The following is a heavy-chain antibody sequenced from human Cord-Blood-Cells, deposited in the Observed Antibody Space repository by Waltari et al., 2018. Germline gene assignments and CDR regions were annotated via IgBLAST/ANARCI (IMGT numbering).Heavy chain of an antibody. CDR3: ARDRDSSSWYLAFDI. J-gene: IGHJ3*02. CDR1: GGSISSGGYY. CDR2: IYYSGST. D-gene: IGHD6-13*01. Sequence: QVQLQESGPGLVKPSQTLSLTCTVPGGSISSGGYYWSWIRQHPGKGLEWIWYIYYSGSTYYNPSLKSRVTISVDTSKNQFSLKLSSVTAADTAVYYCARDRDSSSWYLAFDIWGQGTMVTVSS. V-gene: IGHV4-31*03.